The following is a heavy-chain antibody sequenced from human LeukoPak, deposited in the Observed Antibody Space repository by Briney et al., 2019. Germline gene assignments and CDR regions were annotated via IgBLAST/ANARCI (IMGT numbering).Heavy chain of an antibody. CDR1: GLTVSSYG. CDR3: AKYTSGTSYRGLDQ. V-gene: IGHV3-23*01. CDR2: IIGSAVNT. J-gene: IGHJ4*02. D-gene: IGHD3-10*01. Sequence: TGGSLRLSCGASGLTVSSYGMSWVCQAPGKGLEWVSTIIGSAVNTYYADSVKGRFTISRDDSKNTVYLQMNSLRAEDTAVYSCAKYTSGTSYRGLDQWGQGTLVTVSS.